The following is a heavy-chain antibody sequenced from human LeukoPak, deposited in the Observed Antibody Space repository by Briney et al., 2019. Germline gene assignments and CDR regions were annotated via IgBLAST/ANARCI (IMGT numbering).Heavy chain of an antibody. Sequence: ASVKVSCKASEYTFTDYAINWVRQAPGQRLEWMGWINAGNGNTKYSQKFQGRVTITRDTSASTAYMELSSLRSEDTAVYYCARDPTQWLVFRTFEVKGYYFDYWGQGTLVTVSS. D-gene: IGHD6-19*01. J-gene: IGHJ4*02. V-gene: IGHV1-3*01. CDR2: INAGNGNT. CDR3: ARDPTQWLVFRTFEVKGYYFDY. CDR1: EYTFTDYA.